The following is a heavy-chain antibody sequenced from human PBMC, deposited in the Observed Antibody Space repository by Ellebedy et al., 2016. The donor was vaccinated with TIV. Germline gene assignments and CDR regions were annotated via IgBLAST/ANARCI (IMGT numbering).Heavy chain of an antibody. D-gene: IGHD1-1*01. CDR1: GFTFDDYT. CDR2: ISWDGGST. CDR3: AKEGKRWESGTMDV. V-gene: IGHV3-43*01. Sequence: GGSLRLXCAASGFTFDDYTMHWVRQAPGKGLEWVSLISWDGGSTYYADSVKGRFTISRDNSKNSLYLQMNSLRTEDTALYYCAKEGKRWESGTMDVWGQGTTVTVSS. J-gene: IGHJ6*02.